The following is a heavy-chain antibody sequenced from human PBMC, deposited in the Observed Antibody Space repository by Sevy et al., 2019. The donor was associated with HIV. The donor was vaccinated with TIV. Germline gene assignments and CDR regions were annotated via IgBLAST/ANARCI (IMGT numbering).Heavy chain of an antibody. CDR2: ISDSGTT. CDR1: GASISSYS. D-gene: IGHD6-6*01. V-gene: IGHV4-59*12. J-gene: IGHJ4*02. Sequence: SETLSLTCSVSGASISSYSWSWIRQPPGKGLEWIGYISDSGTTNYNPFLKSRVTISADTSRSEFSLKLRSMTAADTAVYFCARGGQLAAVDYWGQGTLVTVSS. CDR3: ARGGQLAAVDY.